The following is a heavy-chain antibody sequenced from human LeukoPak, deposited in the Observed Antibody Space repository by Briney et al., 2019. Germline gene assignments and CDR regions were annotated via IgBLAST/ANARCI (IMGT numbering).Heavy chain of an antibody. CDR3: ARYGYCSGGSCYRGGDNWFDP. Sequence: SETLSLTCAVYGGSFSGYYWGWIRQPPGKGLEWIGEINHSGSTNYNPSLKSRVTISVDTSKNQFSLKLSSVTAADTAVYYCARYGYCSGGSCYRGGDNWFDPWGQGTLVTVSS. V-gene: IGHV4-34*01. D-gene: IGHD2-15*01. CDR2: INHSGST. J-gene: IGHJ5*02. CDR1: GGSFSGYY.